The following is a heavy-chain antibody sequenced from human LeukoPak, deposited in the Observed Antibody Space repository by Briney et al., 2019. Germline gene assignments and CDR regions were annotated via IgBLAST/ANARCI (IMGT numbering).Heavy chain of an antibody. Sequence: SETLSLTCTVSSGSISSSSYYWGWIRQPPGKGLEWIGSIYYSGSTYYNPSLKSRVTISVDTSKNQFSLKLSSVTAADTAVYYCARHNKGSGSYSHYYYYYYMDVWGKGTTVTVSS. D-gene: IGHD3-10*01. CDR3: ARHNKGSGSYSHYYYYYYMDV. J-gene: IGHJ6*03. V-gene: IGHV4-39*01. CDR1: SGSISSSSYY. CDR2: IYYSGST.